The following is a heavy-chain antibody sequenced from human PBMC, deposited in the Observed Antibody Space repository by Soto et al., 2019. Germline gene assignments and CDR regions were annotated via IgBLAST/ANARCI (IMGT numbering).Heavy chain of an antibody. V-gene: IGHV3-15*07. Sequence: GGSLRLSCAASGFTFSNAWMNWVRQAPGKGLEWVGRIKSKTDGGTTDYAAPAKGRFTISRDDSKNTLYLQMNSLKTEDTAVYYCTTDLLLEALIAAAGAYDYWGQGTLVTVSS. CDR1: GFTFSNAW. CDR3: TTDLLLEALIAAAGAYDY. J-gene: IGHJ4*02. D-gene: IGHD6-13*01. CDR2: IKSKTDGGTT.